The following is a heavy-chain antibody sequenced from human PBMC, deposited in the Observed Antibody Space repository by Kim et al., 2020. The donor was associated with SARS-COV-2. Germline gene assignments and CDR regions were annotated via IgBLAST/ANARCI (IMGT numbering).Heavy chain of an antibody. CDR1: GFTFSSYE. Sequence: GGSLRLSCAASGFTFSSYEMNWVRQAPGKGLEWVSYISSSGSTLYYADSVKGRFTISRDNAKNSLYLQMNSLRAEDTAVYYCARAVAAAAVYWGQGTLVTVSS. CDR2: ISSSGSTL. D-gene: IGHD6-13*01. J-gene: IGHJ4*02. CDR3: ARAVAAAAVY. V-gene: IGHV3-48*03.